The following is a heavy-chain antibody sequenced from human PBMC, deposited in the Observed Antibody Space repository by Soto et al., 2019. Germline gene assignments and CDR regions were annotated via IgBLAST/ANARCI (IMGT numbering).Heavy chain of an antibody. J-gene: IGHJ4*02. CDR3: ATEGDGSSFDS. Sequence: QVQLVESGGGVVQPGRSLRLSCAASGFTFSSYGMHWVRQAPGKGLEWVAVISYDGSNKYYADSVKGRFTISRDNPKNTLYLQMNSLRGEDTAVYYCATEGDGSSFDSWGQGTLVTVSS. CDR2: ISYDGSNK. CDR1: GFTFSSYG. D-gene: IGHD1-26*01. V-gene: IGHV3-30*03.